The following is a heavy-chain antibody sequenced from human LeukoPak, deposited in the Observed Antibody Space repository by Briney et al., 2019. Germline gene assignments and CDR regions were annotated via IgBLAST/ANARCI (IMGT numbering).Heavy chain of an antibody. CDR2: TRNKANSYTT. CDR3: ARIVGATTGDY. Sequence: GGSLRLSCAASGFTFSDHYMDWVRQAPGKGLEWVGRTRNKANSYTTEYAASVKGRFTISRDDSKNSLYLQMNSLKTEDTVVYYCARIVGATTGDYWGQGTLVTVSS. D-gene: IGHD1-26*01. J-gene: IGHJ4*02. CDR1: GFTFSDHY. V-gene: IGHV3-72*01.